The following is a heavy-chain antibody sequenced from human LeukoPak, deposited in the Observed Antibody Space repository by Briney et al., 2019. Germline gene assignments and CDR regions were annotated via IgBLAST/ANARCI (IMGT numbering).Heavy chain of an antibody. CDR2: IHYTGST. J-gene: IGHJ5*02. CDR1: GGPIDSGDYY. Sequence: SETLSLTCTVSGGPIDSGDYYWGWVRQPPGKGLECIASIHYTGSTYYDPSLKSRVTLSVDTSKNQFSLNLYSVTAADTAIYYCARHPIERSLGGVPDWFDPWGQGTLVTVSS. D-gene: IGHD3-3*01. V-gene: IGHV4-39*07. CDR3: ARHPIERSLGGVPDWFDP.